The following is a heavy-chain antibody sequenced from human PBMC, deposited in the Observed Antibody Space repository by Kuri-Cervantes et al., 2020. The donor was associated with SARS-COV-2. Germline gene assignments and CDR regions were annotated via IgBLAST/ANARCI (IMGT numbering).Heavy chain of an antibody. D-gene: IGHD7-27*01. CDR2: IYYSGGT. Sequence: SETLSLTCTVSGGSISSSSYYWGWIRQPPGKGLEWIGSIYYSGGTYYNPSLKSRVTISVDTSKNQFSLKLSSVTAADTAVYYCARTQLGMNMDVWGKGTTVTVSS. V-gene: IGHV4-39*01. CDR1: GGSISSSSYY. J-gene: IGHJ6*03. CDR3: ARTQLGMNMDV.